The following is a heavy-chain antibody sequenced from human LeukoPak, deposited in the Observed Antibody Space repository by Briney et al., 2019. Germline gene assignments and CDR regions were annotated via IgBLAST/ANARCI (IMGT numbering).Heavy chain of an antibody. J-gene: IGHJ4*02. CDR2: SSAYNGNT. CDR1: GYTFSSFG. CDR3: TRDLGVDTTMIFFDY. D-gene: IGHD5-18*01. V-gene: IGHV1-18*01. Sequence: ASVKVSCKASGYTFSSFGISWVRQAPGQGLEWMGWSSAYNGNTNYAQKFQGRVIMTTDTSTSTAYMEVRSLRSDDTAVYYCTRDLGVDTTMIFFDYWGQGSLVTVSS.